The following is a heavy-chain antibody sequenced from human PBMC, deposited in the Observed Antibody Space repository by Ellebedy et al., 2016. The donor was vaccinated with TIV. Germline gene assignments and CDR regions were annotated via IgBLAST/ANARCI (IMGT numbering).Heavy chain of an antibody. V-gene: IGHV4-59*01. Sequence: SETLSLTCSVSGGSITTNNWAWIRQPPGKGLEWFGYIYYSGITKYNPSLQSRGTMSLDTSKNQFSLRLRSVTAADTAVYFCARFYLNWFDPWGQGALVTVSS. CDR1: GGSITTNN. CDR3: ARFYLNWFDP. D-gene: IGHD2/OR15-2a*01. CDR2: IYYSGIT. J-gene: IGHJ5*02.